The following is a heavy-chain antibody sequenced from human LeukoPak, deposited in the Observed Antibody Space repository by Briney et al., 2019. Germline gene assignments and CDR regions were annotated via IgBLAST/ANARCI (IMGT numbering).Heavy chain of an antibody. Sequence: ASVKVSCKASGYTFTSYDINWVRQATAQGLEWMGWMNTNSGNTGYTQKFQGRVTMTRNTSISTAYMELSSLRSEDTAVYYCARGPYYDFWSGYYFSGWGVDWFDPWGQGTLVTVSS. J-gene: IGHJ5*02. V-gene: IGHV1-8*01. CDR3: ARGPYYDFWSGYYFSGWGVDWFDP. CDR1: GYTFTSYD. CDR2: MNTNSGNT. D-gene: IGHD3-3*01.